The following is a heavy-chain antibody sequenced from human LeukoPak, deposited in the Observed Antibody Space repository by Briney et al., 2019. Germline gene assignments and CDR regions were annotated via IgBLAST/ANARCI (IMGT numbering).Heavy chain of an antibody. D-gene: IGHD6-19*01. Sequence: GGSLRLSYTASGFPFSNAWMSWVREAPGKGLEWVGRIKSKTDGGTTDYAAPVKGRFTIPSDDSKNTLYLQMNSLKTEDTAVYYCTTVYSSGWYAFYWGQGTLVTVSS. V-gene: IGHV3-15*01. J-gene: IGHJ4*02. CDR2: IKSKTDGGTT. CDR1: GFPFSNAW. CDR3: TTVYSSGWYAFY.